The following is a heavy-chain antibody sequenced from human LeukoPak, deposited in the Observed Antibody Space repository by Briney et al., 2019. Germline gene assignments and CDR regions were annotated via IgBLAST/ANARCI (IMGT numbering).Heavy chain of an antibody. CDR2: IHYDGSIK. J-gene: IGHJ4*02. Sequence: GGSLRHSRAASGFTFSSSGLHWVRQAPHKGLDWVAFIHYDGSIKYYADSVKGRFTISRDNSENTLYLQMDSLRGEDTAVYYCSKEGVRCCHDDYWGRGTLVTVSS. CDR3: SKEGVRCCHDDY. CDR1: GFTFSSSG. V-gene: IGHV3-30*02. D-gene: IGHD2-2*01.